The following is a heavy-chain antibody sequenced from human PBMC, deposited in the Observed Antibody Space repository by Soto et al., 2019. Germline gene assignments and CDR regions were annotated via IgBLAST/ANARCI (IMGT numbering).Heavy chain of an antibody. V-gene: IGHV1-8*01. CDR1: GDTFTSYD. CDR2: MNPNSGNT. Sequence: ASVKVSCKACGDTFTSYDINWVRRATGQGLEWMGWMNPNSGNTGYAQKFQGRVTMTRNTSISTAYMELSSLRSEDTAVYYCARVPNYDFWSGPMSPYYYYYMDVWGKGTTVTVSS. D-gene: IGHD3-3*01. J-gene: IGHJ6*03. CDR3: ARVPNYDFWSGPMSPYYYYYMDV.